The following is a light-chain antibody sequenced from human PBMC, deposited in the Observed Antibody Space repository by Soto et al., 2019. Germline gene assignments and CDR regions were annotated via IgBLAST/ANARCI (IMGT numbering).Light chain of an antibody. Sequence: EIVLTQSPGTLSLSPGERATLSCRASQSVSSSYLAWYQQKPGQAPRLLIYDASNRATGIPARFSGSGSVTDFTLTISSLEPEDFAVYYCQQRSNWPFTFGGGTKVEI. CDR3: QQRSNWPFT. J-gene: IGKJ4*01. CDR2: DAS. CDR1: QSVSSSY. V-gene: IGKV3D-20*02.